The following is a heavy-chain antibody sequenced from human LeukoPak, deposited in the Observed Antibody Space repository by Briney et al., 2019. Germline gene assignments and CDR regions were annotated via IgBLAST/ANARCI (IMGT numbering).Heavy chain of an antibody. V-gene: IGHV3-7*01. CDR3: ARNPVPSAATRYHWFDP. CDR2: IKQDGSEK. Sequence: GGSLRLSCAASGFTFSSYWMNWVRQAPGKGLEWVANIKQDGSEKYYVDSVKGRFTISRDNARNSLYLQMNSLRVEDTAVYYCARNPVPSAATRYHWFDPWGQGTLVTVSS. J-gene: IGHJ5*02. CDR1: GFTFSSYW. D-gene: IGHD2-15*01.